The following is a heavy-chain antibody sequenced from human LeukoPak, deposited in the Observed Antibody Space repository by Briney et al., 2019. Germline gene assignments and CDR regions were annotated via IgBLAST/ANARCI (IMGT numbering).Heavy chain of an antibody. D-gene: IGHD3-3*01. Sequence: PGGSLRLSCAASGFTFSSYAMHWVRQAPGKGLEYVSAISSNGGSTYYANSVKGRFTISRDNSKNTLYLQMGSLRAEDMAVYYCATYYDFWSGYYTGMNYYVDVWGKGTTVTVSS. CDR1: GFTFSSYA. J-gene: IGHJ6*03. CDR2: ISSNGGST. CDR3: ATYYDFWSGYYTGMNYYVDV. V-gene: IGHV3-64*01.